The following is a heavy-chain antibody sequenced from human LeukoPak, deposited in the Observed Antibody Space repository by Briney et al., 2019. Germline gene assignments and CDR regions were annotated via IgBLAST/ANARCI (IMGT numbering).Heavy chain of an antibody. V-gene: IGHV1-2*02. CDR2: INPNSGGP. Sequence: AASVTVSCKASGYTFTGYFMHWVRQAPGQGLEWMGWINPNSGGPNYAQKFQGRVTMTRDTSISTAYMDLSGLRSDDTAVYYCARSRGYCTNGVCYREFDYWGQGTLVTVSS. J-gene: IGHJ4*02. CDR1: GYTFTGYF. CDR3: ARSRGYCTNGVCYREFDY. D-gene: IGHD2-8*01.